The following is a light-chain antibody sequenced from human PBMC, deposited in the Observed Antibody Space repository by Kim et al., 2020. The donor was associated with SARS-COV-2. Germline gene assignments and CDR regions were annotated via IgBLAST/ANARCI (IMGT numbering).Light chain of an antibody. CDR2: KAS. Sequence: SASVGDRVTVTCRASQSIGTSLAWYQQHPGEAPKVVIYKASTLTIGVPSSFSGSGSVTEFTLTISSLQPDDFATYYCQQYNSMCTFGQGTKVDIK. CDR1: QSIGTS. CDR3: QQYNSMCT. V-gene: IGKV1-5*03. J-gene: IGKJ1*01.